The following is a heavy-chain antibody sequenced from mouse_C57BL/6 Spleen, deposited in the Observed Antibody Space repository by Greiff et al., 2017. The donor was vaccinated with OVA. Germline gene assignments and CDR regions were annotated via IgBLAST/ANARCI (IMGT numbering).Heavy chain of an antibody. D-gene: IGHD2-4*01. Sequence: VQLKESGGGLVQPGGSLILSCAASGFTFTDYYMSWVRQPPGKALEWLGFIRNKANGYTTEYSASVKGRFTISRDNSQSILYLQMNALRAEDSATYYWERYASYDYDPPYAIEYRGQGISVTVSS. CDR2: IRNKANGYTT. J-gene: IGHJ4*01. CDR1: GFTFTDYY. CDR3: ERYASYDYDPPYAIEY. V-gene: IGHV7-3*01.